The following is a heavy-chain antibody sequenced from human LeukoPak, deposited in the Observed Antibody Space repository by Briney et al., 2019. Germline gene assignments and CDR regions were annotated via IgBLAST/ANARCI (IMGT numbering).Heavy chain of an antibody. CDR2: IKQDGSEK. CDR1: GFTFSSYW. Sequence: GGSLRLSCAASGFTFSSYWMSWVRQAPGKGLEWVANIKQDGSEKYYVDSVKGRFTISRDNAKNSLYLQMNSLRAEDTAVYYCASGEELTVLRYFDWYGMDVWGQGTTVTVSS. D-gene: IGHD3-9*01. J-gene: IGHJ6*02. CDR3: ASGEELTVLRYFDWYGMDV. V-gene: IGHV3-7*01.